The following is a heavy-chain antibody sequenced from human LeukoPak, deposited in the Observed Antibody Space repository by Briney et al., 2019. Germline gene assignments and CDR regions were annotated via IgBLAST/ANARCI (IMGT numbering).Heavy chain of an antibody. CDR3: ARWDGSSWYPGAEYFQH. J-gene: IGHJ1*01. CDR2: INPNSGGT. Sequence: ASVKVSCKASGYTFTGYYMHWVRQAPGQGLEWMGWINPNSGGTNYAQKFQGRVTMTRDTSISTAYMELSRLRSDDTAVYYCARWDGSSWYPGAEYFQHWGQGTLVTVSS. D-gene: IGHD6-13*01. CDR1: GYTFTGYY. V-gene: IGHV1-2*02.